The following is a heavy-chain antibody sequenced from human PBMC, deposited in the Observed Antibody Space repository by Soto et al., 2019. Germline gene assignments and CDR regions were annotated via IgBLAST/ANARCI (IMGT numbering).Heavy chain of an antibody. V-gene: IGHV4-59*08. J-gene: IGHJ4*02. CDR1: GGSISSYY. CDR2: IYYSGST. CDR3: ARLGFYYLAFDY. D-gene: IGHD3-22*01. Sequence: SETLSLTCTVSGGSISSYYWSWIRQPPGKGLEWIGYIYYSGSTNYYPSLKSRVTISVDTSKNQFSLKLSSVTAADTAVYYYARLGFYYLAFDYWGQGTLVTVSS.